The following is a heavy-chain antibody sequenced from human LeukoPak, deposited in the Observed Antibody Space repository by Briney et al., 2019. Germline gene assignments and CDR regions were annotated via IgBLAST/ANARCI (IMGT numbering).Heavy chain of an antibody. CDR2: IIPIFGTA. Sequence: ASVKVSCKASGGTFSSYAISWVRQAPGQGLEWMGGIIPIFGTANYAQKFQGRVTITADESTSIAYMELSSLRSEDTAVYYCARLRLEAFDIWGQGTMVTVSS. V-gene: IGHV1-69*13. CDR3: ARLRLEAFDI. CDR1: GGTFSSYA. J-gene: IGHJ3*02. D-gene: IGHD5-12*01.